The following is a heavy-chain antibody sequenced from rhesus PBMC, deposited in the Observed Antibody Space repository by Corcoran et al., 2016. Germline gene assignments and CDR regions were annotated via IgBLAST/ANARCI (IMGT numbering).Heavy chain of an antibody. V-gene: IGHV4-127*01. CDR2: IYCSSGST. Sequence: QVQLQESGPGVVKPSETLSLTCAVSGYSISSGYDWSWIRQPPGKGLEWHGYIYCSSGSTNYNPSRKNQFTISKDTARNQFSLKLSSVTAADTAVYYCARDRDSWNREYYFDYWGQGVLVTVSS. J-gene: IGHJ4*01. CDR3: ARDRDSWNREYYFDY. D-gene: IGHD1-1-1*01. CDR1: GYSISSGYD.